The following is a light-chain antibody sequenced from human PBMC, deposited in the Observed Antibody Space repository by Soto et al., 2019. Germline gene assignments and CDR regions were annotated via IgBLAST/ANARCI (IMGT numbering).Light chain of an antibody. J-gene: IGKJ4*01. CDR3: QQSNNFPRT. Sequence: DIQMTQSPSSVSASVGDRVTITCRASQGINNWLAWYQQKPGKAPRLLIYATSNLQSGVPSRFSGRGSGTDFTLTISSLQPEDFATYYCQQSNNFPRTFGGGTKVEIK. CDR1: QGINNW. V-gene: IGKV1-12*01. CDR2: ATS.